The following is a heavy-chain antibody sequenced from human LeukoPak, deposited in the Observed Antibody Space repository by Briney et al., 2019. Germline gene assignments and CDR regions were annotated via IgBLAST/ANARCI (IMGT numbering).Heavy chain of an antibody. J-gene: IGHJ4*02. D-gene: IGHD4-17*01. Sequence: AXVKVSCKASGYTFTSYGISWVRQARGQGLEGMGWISAYNGNTNYAEKLEGRVTMNTDTSTSTAYMEVRRLRCEDTAVYYSAREDVDYGADFDYWGQGTLVTVSS. CDR3: AREDVDYGADFDY. V-gene: IGHV1-18*01. CDR1: GYTFTSYG. CDR2: ISAYNGNT.